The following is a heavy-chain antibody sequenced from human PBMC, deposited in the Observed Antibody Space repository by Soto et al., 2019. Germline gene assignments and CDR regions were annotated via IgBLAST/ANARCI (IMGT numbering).Heavy chain of an antibody. V-gene: IGHV2-5*02. CDR3: XXXXXXGFAELLSRPFDY. CDR2: IYWDDDK. D-gene: IGHD3-10*01. Sequence: QITLKESGPALVKPTQTLSLTCTFSGFSLNTPEVGVGWIRQTPGKALEWLALIYWDDDKYYNPSLKSRLTITKDTSKNQVVLTMTNMXXVDTATYXXXXXXXXGFAELLSRPFDYWGQGALVTVSS. CDR1: GFSLNTPEVG. J-gene: IGHJ4*02.